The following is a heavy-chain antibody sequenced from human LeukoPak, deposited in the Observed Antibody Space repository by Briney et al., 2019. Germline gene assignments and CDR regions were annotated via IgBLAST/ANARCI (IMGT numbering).Heavy chain of an antibody. D-gene: IGHD4-17*01. CDR3: AREGYGDSSDY. CDR1: GFTFSSYS. J-gene: IGHJ4*02. Sequence: PGGSLRLSCAASGFTFSSYSMNWVRQAPGKGLERVSYISSSSSTIYYADSVKGRFTISRDNAKNSLYLQMNSLRAEDTAVYYCAREGYGDSSDYWGQGTLVTVSS. V-gene: IGHV3-48*04. CDR2: ISSSSSTI.